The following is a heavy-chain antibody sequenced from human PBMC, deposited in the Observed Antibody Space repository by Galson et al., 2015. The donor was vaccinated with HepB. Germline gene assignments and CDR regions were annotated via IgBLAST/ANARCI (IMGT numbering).Heavy chain of an antibody. CDR1: GFTFNNYN. J-gene: IGHJ4*02. D-gene: IGHD3-9*01. CDR3: ARDAGKNYDLLTLFDY. CDR2: VSYDGTRT. V-gene: IGHV3-30-3*01. Sequence: SLRLSCAASGFTFNNYNMHWVRRSPRKGLEWLAAVSYDGTRTYYTDSVKGRFTISRDNSRNTLSLQLKSLRTEDTAVYYCARDAGKNYDLLTLFDYWGQGTPVIVSS.